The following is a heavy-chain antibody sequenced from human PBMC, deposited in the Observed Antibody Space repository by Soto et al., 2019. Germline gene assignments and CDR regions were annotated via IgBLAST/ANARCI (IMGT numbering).Heavy chain of an antibody. V-gene: IGHV3-33*01. J-gene: IGHJ6*02. Sequence: PGGSLRLSCAASGFTFSSYGMHWVRQAPGKGLEWVAVIWYDGSNKYYADSVKGRFTISRDNSKNTLYLQMNSLRAEDTAVYYCARRDRGSDILTAINYYYYGMDVWGQGTTVTVSS. CDR1: GFTFSSYG. CDR2: IWYDGSNK. D-gene: IGHD3-9*01. CDR3: ARRDRGSDILTAINYYYYGMDV.